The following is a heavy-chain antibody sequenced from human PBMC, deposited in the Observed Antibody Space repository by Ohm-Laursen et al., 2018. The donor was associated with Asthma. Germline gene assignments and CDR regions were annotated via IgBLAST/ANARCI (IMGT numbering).Heavy chain of an antibody. CDR3: ARGLRVDV. V-gene: IGHV3-33*01. J-gene: IGHJ6*02. Sequence: SLRLSCAASGFTFSSHGIHWVRQAPGKGLEWVAVMWYGGSNEYYADSVKGRFTISRDNSKNTLYLQMNSLRAEDTAVYYCARGLRVDVWGQGTTVTVSS. CDR2: MWYGGSNE. CDR1: GFTFSSHG.